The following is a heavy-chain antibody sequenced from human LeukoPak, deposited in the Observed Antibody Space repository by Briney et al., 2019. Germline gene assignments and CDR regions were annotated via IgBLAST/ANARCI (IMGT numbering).Heavy chain of an antibody. Sequence: SETLSLTCTVSGGSISSYFWSWIRQPPGKGLEWIGYTYYSGSTNYNPSLKSRVTMSVDTSKNQFSLKLSSVTAADTAVYYCARIDRAVAGTIDYWGQGTLVTVSS. D-gene: IGHD6-19*01. CDR2: TYYSGST. J-gene: IGHJ4*02. CDR1: GGSISSYF. V-gene: IGHV4-59*08. CDR3: ARIDRAVAGTIDY.